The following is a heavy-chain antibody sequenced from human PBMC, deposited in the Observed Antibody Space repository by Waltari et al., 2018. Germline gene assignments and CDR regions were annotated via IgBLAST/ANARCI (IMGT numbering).Heavy chain of an antibody. D-gene: IGHD2-15*01. Sequence: EVQLVESGGGLVQPGGSLRLSCAVSGFLYNDYWMDWVRQAPGQGLVWVSRIKSEGTNIKYADSVRGRFTISRDSAKNTFYLQMNSLRAEDTAVYYCTRNPGYWGQGTLVTVAS. CDR3: TRNPGY. V-gene: IGHV3-74*03. CDR2: IKSEGTNI. CDR1: GFLYNDYW. J-gene: IGHJ4*02.